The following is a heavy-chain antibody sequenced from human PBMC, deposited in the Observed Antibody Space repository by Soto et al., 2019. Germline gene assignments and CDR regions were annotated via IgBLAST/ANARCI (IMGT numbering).Heavy chain of an antibody. CDR2: IIPIFGTA. J-gene: IGHJ5*02. V-gene: IGHV1-69*01. CDR1: GGTFSSYA. Sequence: QVQLVQSGAEVKKPGSSVKVSCKASGGTFSSYAISWVRQAPGQGLEWMGGIIPIFGTANYAQKFQGRVTITADESTSTAYIELSSLRSEDTAVYYCARAGYCSGGSCYPGAFDPWGQGTLVTVSS. D-gene: IGHD2-15*01. CDR3: ARAGYCSGGSCYPGAFDP.